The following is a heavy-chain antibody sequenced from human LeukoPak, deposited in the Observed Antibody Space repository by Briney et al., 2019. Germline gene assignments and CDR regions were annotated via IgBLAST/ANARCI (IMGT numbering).Heavy chain of an antibody. CDR1: AGTFSSYA. CDR2: IIPIFGTA. V-gene: IGHV1-69*05. J-gene: IGHJ4*02. CDR3: AVHSLGTDQTNYFDY. Sequence: SVTVSCKASAGTFSSYAISWVRQAPGQGLEWMGGIIPIFGTANYAQKFQGRVTITTDESTSTAYMELSSLRSEDTAVYYCAVHSLGTDQTNYFDYWGQGTLVTVSS. D-gene: IGHD3-16*01.